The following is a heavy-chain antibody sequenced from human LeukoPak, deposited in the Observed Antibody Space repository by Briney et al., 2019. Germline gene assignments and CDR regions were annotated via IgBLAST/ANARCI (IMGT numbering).Heavy chain of an antibody. V-gene: IGHV4-59*08. CDR1: GGSISSYY. CDR3: AGNYYDSSGYYL. Sequence: SETLSLTCTVSGGSISSYYWSWIPQPPGKGLEWIGYIYYSGSTNYNPSLKSRVTISVDTSKNQFSLKLSSVTAADTAVYYCAGNYYDSSGYYLWGQGTLVTVSS. CDR2: IYYSGST. J-gene: IGHJ5*02. D-gene: IGHD3-22*01.